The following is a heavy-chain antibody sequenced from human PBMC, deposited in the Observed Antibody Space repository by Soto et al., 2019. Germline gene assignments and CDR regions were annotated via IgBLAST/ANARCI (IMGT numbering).Heavy chain of an antibody. J-gene: IGHJ4*02. Sequence: QVQLVESGGGVVQPGRSLRLSCAASGFTFSSYAMHWVRQAPGKGLEWVAVISYDGSNKYYADSVKGRFTISRGNSKNTLYLQMNSLRAEDTAVYYCARRESIVVVPAAIHELIDYWGQGTLVTVSS. V-gene: IGHV3-30-3*01. CDR1: GFTFSSYA. CDR2: ISYDGSNK. D-gene: IGHD2-2*01. CDR3: ARRESIVVVPAAIHELIDY.